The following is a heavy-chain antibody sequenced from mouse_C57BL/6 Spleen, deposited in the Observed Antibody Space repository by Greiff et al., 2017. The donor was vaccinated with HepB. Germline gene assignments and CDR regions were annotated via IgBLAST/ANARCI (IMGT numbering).Heavy chain of an antibody. J-gene: IGHJ4*01. CDR2: ISSGGDYI. Sequence: EVQRVESGEGLVKPGGSLKLSCAASGFTFSSYAMSWVRQTPEKRLEWVAYISSGGDYIYYADTVKGRFTISRDNARNTLYLQMSSLKSEDTAMYYCTRDLDYYGSSFYYAMDYWGQGTSVTVSS. CDR1: GFTFSSYA. CDR3: TRDLDYYGSSFYYAMDY. V-gene: IGHV5-9-1*02. D-gene: IGHD1-1*01.